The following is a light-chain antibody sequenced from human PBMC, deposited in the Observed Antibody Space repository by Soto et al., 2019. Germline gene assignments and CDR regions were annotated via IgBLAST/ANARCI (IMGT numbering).Light chain of an antibody. Sequence: DIQMTQSPSTLSACVVDRVAIACRASQSISSWLAWYQQKPGKAPKLLISGASNLESGVPSRFSGSGSGTEFTLTISSLQPDDFATYYCQQYNTYSQTFGQGTKVDIK. CDR3: QQYNTYSQT. V-gene: IGKV1-5*01. CDR1: QSISSW. CDR2: GAS. J-gene: IGKJ1*01.